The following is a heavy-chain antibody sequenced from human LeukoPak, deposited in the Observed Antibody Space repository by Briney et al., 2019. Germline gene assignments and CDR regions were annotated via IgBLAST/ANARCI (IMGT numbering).Heavy chain of an antibody. J-gene: IGHJ5*02. CDR2: VYTSGNT. Sequence: SETLSLTCTVSGGSISGYSWSWIRQSAGKGLEWTGRVYTSGNTNYNPSFKSRVTMSIDTSKKQFSLKLRSVTAADTAVYYCARDNPAGPWGQGTLVTVSS. CDR1: GGSISGYS. D-gene: IGHD3-10*01. CDR3: ARDNPAGP. V-gene: IGHV4-4*07.